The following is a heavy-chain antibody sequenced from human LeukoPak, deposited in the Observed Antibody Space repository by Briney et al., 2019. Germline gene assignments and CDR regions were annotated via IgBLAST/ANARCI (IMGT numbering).Heavy chain of an antibody. J-gene: IGHJ5*02. CDR3: AREGTGGYGT. V-gene: IGHV1-8*01. D-gene: IGHD5-12*01. CDR2: MNSNSGYP. Sequence: ASEKVSCKASGYTFTSYDINCVRQATGHGLDWSGWMNSNSGYPGYAQRSQGRVTMSRTASMRTACMELSSPRSEDTAVYYCAREGTGGYGTWGQGTLVTVSS. CDR1: GYTFTSYD.